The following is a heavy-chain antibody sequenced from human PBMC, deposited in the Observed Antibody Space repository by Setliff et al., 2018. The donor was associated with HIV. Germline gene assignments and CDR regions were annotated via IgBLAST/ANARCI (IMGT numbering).Heavy chain of an antibody. CDR3: AKGEDYGDYNNWFDP. Sequence: PSETLSLTCTVSGGSVMSDHSSWGWIRQPPGKGLEWLGTMFSSGTAYYNPSLKSRVIISVDTSKNHFSLKLGSVTAADTSVYYCAKGEDYGDYNNWFDPWGQGILVTVSS. V-gene: IGHV4-39*02. D-gene: IGHD4-17*01. CDR2: MFSSGTA. CDR1: GGSVMSDHSS. J-gene: IGHJ5*02.